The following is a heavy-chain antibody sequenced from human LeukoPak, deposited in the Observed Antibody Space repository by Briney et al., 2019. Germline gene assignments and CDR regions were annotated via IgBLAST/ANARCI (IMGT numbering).Heavy chain of an antibody. D-gene: IGHD3-22*01. CDR1: GGSISSYY. CDR3: ARDYGYDSSGFCRGLCAFDI. J-gene: IGHJ3*02. V-gene: IGHV4-59*12. Sequence: PSETLSLTCTVSGGSISSYYWSWIRQPPGKGLEWIGYIYYTGSTNYNPSLKSRVTISVDTSKNHFSLKLTSVTAADTAVYYCARDYGYDSSGFCRGLCAFDIWGQGTMVTVSS. CDR2: IYYTGST.